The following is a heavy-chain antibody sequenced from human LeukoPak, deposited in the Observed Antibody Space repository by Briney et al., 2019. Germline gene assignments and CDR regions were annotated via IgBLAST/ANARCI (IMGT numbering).Heavy chain of an antibody. J-gene: IGHJ4*02. Sequence: SETLSLTCTVSGGSISSHYWTWIRQPPGKGLEWIGNIHYSGSTNHNPSLKSRVTISVDTSKNHFSLKLRSVTAADTAAYYCARRRADRSYYFDYWGQGTLVTVSS. CDR3: ARRRADRSYYFDY. D-gene: IGHD3-22*01. CDR1: GGSISSHY. V-gene: IGHV4-59*11. CDR2: IHYSGST.